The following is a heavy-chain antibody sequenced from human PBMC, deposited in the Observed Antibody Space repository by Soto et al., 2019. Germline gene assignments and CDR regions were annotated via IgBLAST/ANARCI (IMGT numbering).Heavy chain of an antibody. J-gene: IGHJ4*02. D-gene: IGHD3-3*01. CDR1: GFTFSDYY. V-gene: IGHV3-11*01. CDR2: ISSSGSTI. CDR3: ARVRPEVRFLEWLATATIPDY. Sequence: VQLVESGGGLVKPGGSLRLSCAASGFTFSDYYMSWIRQAPGKGLEWVSYISSSGSTIYYADSVKGRFTISRDNAKNSLYLQMNSLRAEDTAVYYCARVRPEVRFLEWLATATIPDYWGQGTLVTVSS.